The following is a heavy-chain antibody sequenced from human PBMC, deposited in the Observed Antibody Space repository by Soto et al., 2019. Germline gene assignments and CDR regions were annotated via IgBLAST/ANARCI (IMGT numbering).Heavy chain of an antibody. D-gene: IGHD6-19*01. CDR1: GFTFSNYG. Sequence: GGSLRLSCAASGFTFSNYGMHWVRQAPGKGLEWVAVISYDGINKYYADSVKGRFTISRDNSKNTLYLQMNSLRSEDTAVYYCAKEIAVAGLDYWGQGTLVTVSS. J-gene: IGHJ4*02. V-gene: IGHV3-30*18. CDR3: AKEIAVAGLDY. CDR2: ISYDGINK.